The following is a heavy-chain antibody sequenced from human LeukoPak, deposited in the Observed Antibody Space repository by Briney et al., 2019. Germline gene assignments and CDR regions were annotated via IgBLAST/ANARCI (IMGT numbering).Heavy chain of an antibody. CDR1: GFTFSSYA. J-gene: IGHJ3*02. CDR2: ISYDGSNK. D-gene: IGHD6-13*01. CDR3: ARDGPYSSSWYRGTRGAFDI. V-gene: IGHV3-30-3*01. Sequence: PGRSLRLSCAASGFTFSSYAMHWVRQAPGKGLEWVAVISYDGSNKYYADSVKGRFTISRDNSKNTLYLQMNSLRAEDTAVYYCARDGPYSSSWYRGTRGAFDIWGQGTMVTVSS.